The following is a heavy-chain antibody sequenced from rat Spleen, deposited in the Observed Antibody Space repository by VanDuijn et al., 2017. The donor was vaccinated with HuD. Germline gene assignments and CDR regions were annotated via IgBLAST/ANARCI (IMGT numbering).Heavy chain of an antibody. CDR2: ISPGGATI. Sequence: VQLVESDGALVQPGRSLKLSCAASGFTFSDYYMAWVRQAPTKGLEWVASISPGGATIYYRDSVKGRFTISRDNAKSSLYLQMDSLRSEDTATYYCARSVFDYWGQGVMVTVSS. CDR3: ARSVFDY. CDR1: GFTFSDYY. J-gene: IGHJ2*01. V-gene: IGHV5-25*01.